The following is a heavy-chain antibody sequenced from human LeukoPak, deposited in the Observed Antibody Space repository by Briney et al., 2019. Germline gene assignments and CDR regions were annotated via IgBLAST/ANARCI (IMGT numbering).Heavy chain of an antibody. Sequence: GGSLRLSCAASGFTFGSYDMHWVRQATGKGLEWVSAIGTAGDTYYPGSVKGRFTISRDNAKNSLYLQMDSLRAEDTAVYYCAREEAAGDYWGQGTLVTVSS. J-gene: IGHJ4*02. CDR1: GFTFGSYD. CDR3: AREEAAGDY. D-gene: IGHD2-15*01. CDR2: IGTAGDT. V-gene: IGHV3-13*01.